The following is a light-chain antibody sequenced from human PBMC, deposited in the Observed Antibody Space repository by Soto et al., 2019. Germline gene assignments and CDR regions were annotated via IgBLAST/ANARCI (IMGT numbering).Light chain of an antibody. V-gene: IGLV2-11*01. CDR1: SSDVGAYNY. CDR2: DVG. J-gene: IGLJ3*02. CDR3: CSYAGSYAWV. Sequence: QSALTQPRSVSGSPGQSVTISCTGTSSDVGAYNYVSWCQQRPGKAPRLMIYDVGVRPSGVPDRFSASKSGNTASLTISGLQAEEDADYYCCSYAGSYAWVFGGGTKHTVL.